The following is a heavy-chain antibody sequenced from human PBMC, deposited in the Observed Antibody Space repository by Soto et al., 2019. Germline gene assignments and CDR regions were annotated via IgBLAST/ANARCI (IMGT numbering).Heavy chain of an antibody. V-gene: IGHV4-59*01. CDR1: GGSISSYY. Sequence: QVQLQESGPGPVKPSETLSLTCTVSGGSISSYYWSWIRQPPGKGLEWIGYIYYSGSTNYNPSLKSRVTISVDTSKNQFSLKLSSVTAADTAVYYCARGRGYNPLYWYFDLWGRGTLVTVSS. CDR2: IYYSGST. J-gene: IGHJ2*01. CDR3: ARGRGYNPLYWYFDL. D-gene: IGHD5-12*01.